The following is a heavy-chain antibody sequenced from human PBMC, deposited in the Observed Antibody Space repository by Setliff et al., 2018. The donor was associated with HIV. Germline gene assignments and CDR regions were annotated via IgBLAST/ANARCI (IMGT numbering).Heavy chain of an antibody. CDR1: GYTFSRFG. Sequence: ASVKVSCKASGYTFSRFGITWVRQAPGQGLEWMGWISVYNGNRDYALNFQGTGTMTRDTSTSTVYMELSSLRSEDTAVYYCARGPHCSSTSCFGGFDYWGQGTLVTVS. D-gene: IGHD2-2*01. CDR2: ISVYNGNR. V-gene: IGHV1-18*01. CDR3: ARGPHCSSTSCFGGFDY. J-gene: IGHJ4*02.